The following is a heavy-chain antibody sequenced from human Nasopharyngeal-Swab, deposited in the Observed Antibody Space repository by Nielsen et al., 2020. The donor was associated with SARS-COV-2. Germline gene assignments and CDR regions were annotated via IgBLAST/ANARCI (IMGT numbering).Heavy chain of an antibody. D-gene: IGHD3-16*01. CDR1: GFTFSRYW. V-gene: IGHV3-23*01. Sequence: GESLKISCAASGFTFSRYWMHWVRQVPGKGLEWVSAISGSGGSTYYADSVKGRFTISRDNSKNTLYLQMNSLRAEDTAVYYCAKPRYDYVWGSFPDYWGQGTLVTVSS. CDR2: ISGSGGST. J-gene: IGHJ4*02. CDR3: AKPRYDYVWGSFPDY.